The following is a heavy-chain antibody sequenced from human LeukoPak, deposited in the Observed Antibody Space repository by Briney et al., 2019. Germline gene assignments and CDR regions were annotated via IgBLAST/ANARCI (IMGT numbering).Heavy chain of an antibody. CDR1: GFALTNFD. J-gene: IGHJ2*01. V-gene: IGHV1-8*01. CDR3: ARGRRGSSGPWSWYLDL. CDR2: MNSNTGNT. D-gene: IGHD3-22*01. Sequence: ASVKVSFKSSGFALTNFDINWVRHATGQGLGLMGWMNSNTGNTGYAQEFQGRVTMTRDTSIGTAYMELTNLRSEDTAVYYCARGRRGSSGPWSWYLDLWGRGTLVTASS.